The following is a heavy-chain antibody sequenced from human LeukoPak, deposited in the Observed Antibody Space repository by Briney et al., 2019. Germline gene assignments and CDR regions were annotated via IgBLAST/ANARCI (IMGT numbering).Heavy chain of an antibody. V-gene: IGHV4-39*01. J-gene: IGHJ6*02. Sequence: SETLSLTCTVSGGSISSSSYYWGWIRQPPGKGLEWIGSTYYSGSTYYNPSLKSRVTISVDTSKNQFSLKLSSVTAADTAVYYCARHVAVAGLYYYYGMDVWGQGTTVTVSS. CDR1: GGSISSSSYY. CDR3: ARHVAVAGLYYYYGMDV. CDR2: TYYSGST. D-gene: IGHD6-19*01.